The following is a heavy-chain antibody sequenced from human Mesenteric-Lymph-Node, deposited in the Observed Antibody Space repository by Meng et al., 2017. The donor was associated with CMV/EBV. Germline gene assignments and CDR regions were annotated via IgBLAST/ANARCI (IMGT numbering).Heavy chain of an antibody. D-gene: IGHD6-13*01. CDR1: FIAYR. CDR2: IRHDGSNQ. J-gene: IGHJ6*02. V-gene: IGHV3-30*02. Sequence: FIAYRLHWVRQAPGKVLEWVAFIRHDGSNQYYSDSVKGRFTIARDNSKNTLYLQLNSLRADDTAVYSCAKVQVSSRFDYYYYGMDVWGQGTTVTVSS. CDR3: AKVQVSSRFDYYYYGMDV.